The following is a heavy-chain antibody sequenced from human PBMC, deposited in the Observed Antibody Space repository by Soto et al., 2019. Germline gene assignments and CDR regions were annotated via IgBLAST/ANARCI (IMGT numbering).Heavy chain of an antibody. CDR1: GGSFSGYY. D-gene: IGHD6-13*01. V-gene: IGHV4-34*01. CDR3: ARGVTMGQQLMFFDY. Sequence: SETLSLTCAVYGGSFSGYYWSWIRQPPGKGLEWIGEINHSGSTNYNPSLKSRVTISVDTSKNPFSLKLSSVTAADTAVYYCARGVTMGQQLMFFDYWGQGTLVTVSS. CDR2: INHSGST. J-gene: IGHJ4*02.